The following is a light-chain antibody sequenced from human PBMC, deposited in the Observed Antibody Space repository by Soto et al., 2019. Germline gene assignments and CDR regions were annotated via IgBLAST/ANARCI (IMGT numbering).Light chain of an antibody. V-gene: IGKV3-15*01. J-gene: IGKJ4*01. Sequence: EIVMTQSPATLSVSPGERATLSCRASQSVSSNLAWYQQKPGQAPRLLIYGASTRATGIPARFGGSGSGTEFILTISSLQSEDFAVYYCQQYHKWPLTFGGGTKVEI. CDR1: QSVSSN. CDR2: GAS. CDR3: QQYHKWPLT.